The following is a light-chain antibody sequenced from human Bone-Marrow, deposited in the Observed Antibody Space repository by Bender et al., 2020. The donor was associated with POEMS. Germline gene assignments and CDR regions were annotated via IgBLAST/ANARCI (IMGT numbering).Light chain of an antibody. CDR3: SSYAGSNNLV. CDR1: TSDVGSYNL. J-gene: IGLJ3*02. Sequence: QSALTQPASVSWSPGQSITISCTGATSDVGSYNLVSWYQQHPGKAPKLMIYEVSYRPSGISDRFSGSKSGNTASLTISGLQAEDEADYYCSSYAGSNNLVFGGGTKLTVL. V-gene: IGLV2-23*02. CDR2: EVS.